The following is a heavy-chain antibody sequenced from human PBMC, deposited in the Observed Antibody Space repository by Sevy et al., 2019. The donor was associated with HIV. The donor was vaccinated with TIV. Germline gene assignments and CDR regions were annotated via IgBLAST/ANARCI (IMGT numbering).Heavy chain of an antibody. CDR1: GFTFSNYW. V-gene: IGHV3-7*03. CDR3: ARDCSSTSCLWGLDV. Sequence: GGSLRLSCAASGFTFSNYWMSWVRQAPGKGLEWVANIKKDGSEKYYVDSVKGRFTISRDNAENSLFLQMNSLRAEDTALYYCARDCSSTSCLWGLDVWGQGTTVTVSS. D-gene: IGHD2-2*01. CDR2: IKKDGSEK. J-gene: IGHJ6*02.